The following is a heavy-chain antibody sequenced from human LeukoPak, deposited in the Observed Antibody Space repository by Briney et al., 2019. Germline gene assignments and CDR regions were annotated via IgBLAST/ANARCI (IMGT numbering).Heavy chain of an antibody. CDR3: ARGRYDFXSGYYLXY. Sequence: SETLSLTCTVSGGSISSYYWSWIRQPAGKGLEWIGRIYTSGSTNYNPSLKSRVTMSVDTSKNQFSLKLSSVTAADTAVYYCARGRYDFXSGYYLXYXXQGTLXTXXS. V-gene: IGHV4-4*07. D-gene: IGHD3-3*01. CDR2: IYTSGST. CDR1: GGSISSYY. J-gene: IGHJ4*02.